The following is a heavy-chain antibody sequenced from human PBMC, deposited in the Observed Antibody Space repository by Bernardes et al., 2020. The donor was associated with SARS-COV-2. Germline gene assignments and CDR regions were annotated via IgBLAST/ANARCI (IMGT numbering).Heavy chain of an antibody. V-gene: IGHV3-73*01. CDR2: IRSKDKSYAT. D-gene: IGHD6-13*01. Sequence: GGSLRLSCAASGFTFSGTAMHWVRQASGKGLEWVGRIRSKDKSYATAYAASVKGRFTISRDDSKNTAYLQMNSLKTEDTAVYYCTPEGSSWYLGYWGQGTLVTVSS. J-gene: IGHJ4*02. CDR3: TPEGSSWYLGY. CDR1: GFTFSGTA.